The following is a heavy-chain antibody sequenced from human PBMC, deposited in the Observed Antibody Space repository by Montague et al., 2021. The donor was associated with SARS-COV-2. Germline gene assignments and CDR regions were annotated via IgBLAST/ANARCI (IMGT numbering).Heavy chain of an antibody. CDR3: ARYGSYFEH. D-gene: IGHD1-26*01. CDR1: GGSIRSYY. V-gene: IGHV4-59*03. J-gene: IGHJ4*02. Sequence: SETLSLTCTVSGGSIRSYYWSWIRQTPGKGLEWIGYIYYDGSTNYNPSLKSRVTMSVDSSKNQFSLRFSSVTAADTAVYYCARYGSYFEHWGQGTLVTVSS. CDR2: IYYDGST.